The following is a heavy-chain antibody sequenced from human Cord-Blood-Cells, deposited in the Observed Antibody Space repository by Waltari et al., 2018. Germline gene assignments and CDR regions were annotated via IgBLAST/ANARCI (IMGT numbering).Heavy chain of an antibody. CDR1: GFTFSSYS. Sequence: EVQLVESGGGWVQPGGSLRLSCAASGFTFSSYSMTWVSQAPGKGLEWVSYISSSSSTIYYADSVKGRFTISRDNAKNSLYLQMNSLRAEDTAVYYCARDLSAVIAAAGEFDYWGQGTLVTVSS. CDR3: ARDLSAVIAAAGEFDY. CDR2: ISSSSSTI. V-gene: IGHV3-48*01. D-gene: IGHD6-13*01. J-gene: IGHJ4*02.